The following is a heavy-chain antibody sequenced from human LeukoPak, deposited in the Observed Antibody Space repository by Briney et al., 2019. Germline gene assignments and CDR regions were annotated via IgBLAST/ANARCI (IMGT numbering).Heavy chain of an antibody. Sequence: GGSLRLSCTPSGFTFSSHAMSWVRQAPGKGLEWVSGISGNGAGTYYGDSVKGRFTISRDNSKNTLYLQMNSLRAEDTAVYYCAKGPYYYDSSGYYFVASGWYYFDYWGQGTLVTVSS. CDR2: ISGNGAGT. V-gene: IGHV3-23*01. CDR3: AKGPYYYDSSGYYFVASGWYYFDY. CDR1: GFTFSSHA. D-gene: IGHD3-22*01. J-gene: IGHJ4*02.